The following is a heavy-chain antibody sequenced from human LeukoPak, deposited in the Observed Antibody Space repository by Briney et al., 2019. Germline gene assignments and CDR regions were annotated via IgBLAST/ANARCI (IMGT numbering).Heavy chain of an antibody. CDR3: ARAQLTGDPYFDY. CDR1: GGSFSGYY. V-gene: IGHV4-34*01. CDR2: INHSGST. J-gene: IGHJ4*02. Sequence: KPSETLSLTCAAYGGSFSGYYWSWIRQPPGKGLEWIGEINHSGSTNYNPSLKSRVTISVDTSKNQFSLKLSSVTAADTAVYYCARAQLTGDPYFDYWGQGTLVTVSS. D-gene: IGHD7-27*01.